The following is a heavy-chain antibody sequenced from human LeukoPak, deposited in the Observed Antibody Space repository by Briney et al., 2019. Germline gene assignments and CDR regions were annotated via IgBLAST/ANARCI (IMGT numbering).Heavy chain of an antibody. CDR1: GGSFSGYY. CDR3: ARGGVGSYFRDDAFDI. V-gene: IGHV4-34*01. J-gene: IGHJ3*02. CDR2: INHSGST. Sequence: SETLSLTCAVYGGSFSGYYWSWIRQPPGKGLEWIGEINHSGSTNYNPSLKSRVTISVDTSKNQFSLKLSSVTAADTAVYYCARGGVGSYFRDDAFDIWGQGTMVTVSS. D-gene: IGHD1-26*01.